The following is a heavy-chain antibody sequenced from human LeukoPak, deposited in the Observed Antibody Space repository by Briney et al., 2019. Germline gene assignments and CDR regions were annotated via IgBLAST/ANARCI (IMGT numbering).Heavy chain of an antibody. V-gene: IGHV1-8*01. CDR2: MNPNNGNR. CDR1: GYTFTSYE. J-gene: IGHJ6*03. CDR3: AREASSDYYFYYMDV. Sequence: ASAKVSCKASGYTFTSYEITWVRQATGQGLEWMGWMNPNNGNRGYAQKFQGRVTMTRNTSISTAYMELSSLRSEDTAVYYCAREASSDYYFYYMDVWGKGTTVTVSS. D-gene: IGHD2-2*01.